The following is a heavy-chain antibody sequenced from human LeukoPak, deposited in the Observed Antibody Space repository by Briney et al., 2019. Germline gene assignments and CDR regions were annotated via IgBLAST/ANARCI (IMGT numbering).Heavy chain of an antibody. Sequence: SETLSLTCTVSGGSISSYYWSWIRQPAGKGLEWIGRIYISGSTNYNPSLKSRVTMSVDTSKNQFSLKLSSVTAADTAVYYCARDLEQQLAYYYYYYMDVWGKGTTVTVSS. CDR1: GGSISSYY. J-gene: IGHJ6*03. D-gene: IGHD6-13*01. CDR2: IYISGST. CDR3: ARDLEQQLAYYYYYYMDV. V-gene: IGHV4-4*07.